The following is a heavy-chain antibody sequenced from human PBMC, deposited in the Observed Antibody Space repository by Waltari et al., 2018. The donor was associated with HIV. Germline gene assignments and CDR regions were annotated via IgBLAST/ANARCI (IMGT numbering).Heavy chain of an antibody. CDR3: ARAYNSGPTPHNYYYYGIDV. CDR2: VNHRGDT. D-gene: IGHD3-22*01. Sequence: QWGSGQLRPSNTLSLTCAVDGGSFKGYFWNWVRRAPGRGLEWLGDVNHRGDTNYSPSLSGRVSLSVDTSKNQFSLRLTSLTAADSATYYCARAYNSGPTPHNYYYYGIDVWGRGTTVVVSS. J-gene: IGHJ6*02. V-gene: IGHV4-34*01. CDR1: GGSFKGYF.